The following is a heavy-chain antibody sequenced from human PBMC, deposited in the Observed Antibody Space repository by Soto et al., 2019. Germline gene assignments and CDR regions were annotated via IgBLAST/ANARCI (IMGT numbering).Heavy chain of an antibody. D-gene: IGHD1-26*01. V-gene: IGHV3-74*01. CDR3: ARGGRYRENYYFGMDV. CDR2: INSDGRST. CDR1: GFTLSNFW. J-gene: IGHJ6*02. Sequence: QPGGSLRLSCAASGFTLSNFWMHWVRQAPGKGLEWVSRINSDGRSTSYVDSVKGRFTISRDNANNTLYLEMNSLRVEDTAVYFCARGGRYRENYYFGMDVWGQGTTVTVSS.